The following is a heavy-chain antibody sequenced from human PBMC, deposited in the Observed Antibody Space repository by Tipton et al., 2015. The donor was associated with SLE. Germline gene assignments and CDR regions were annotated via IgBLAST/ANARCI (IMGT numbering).Heavy chain of an antibody. V-gene: IGHV4-4*07. CDR2: LSTTGSI. CDR1: GGSISSYY. D-gene: IGHD1-26*01. Sequence: TLSLTCTVSGGSISSYYWSWIRQPAGKGLEWIGRLSTTGSINYNPSLKSRVTISVDTSKNQFSLKLSSVTAADTAVYYCAREVGAYAYYYYYMDVWGKGTTVTVSS. J-gene: IGHJ6*03. CDR3: AREVGAYAYYYYYMDV.